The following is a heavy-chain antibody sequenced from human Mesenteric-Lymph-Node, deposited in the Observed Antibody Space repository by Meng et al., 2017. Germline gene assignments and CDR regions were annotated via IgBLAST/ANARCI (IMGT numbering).Heavy chain of an antibody. CDR3: ARCSSAFCYGLSASDI. CDR2: ISYDGSNK. V-gene: IGHV3-30*01. CDR1: GFNFSSYA. D-gene: IGHD2-2*01. Sequence: GESLKTSCAASGFNFSSYAIHWVRQAPGKGLEWVAVISYDGSNKYYADSVKGRFTISRDNSKNTLYLQMNSLRAEDTAVYYCARCSSAFCYGLSASDIWGQGTMVTVSS. J-gene: IGHJ3*02.